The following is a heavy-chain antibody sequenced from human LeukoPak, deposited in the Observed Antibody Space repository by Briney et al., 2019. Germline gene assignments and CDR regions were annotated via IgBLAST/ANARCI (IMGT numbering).Heavy chain of an antibody. CDR1: EYTFTSYY. J-gene: IGHJ5*02. Sequence: GASVKVSCKASEYTFTSYYIHWVRQAPGQGLEWMGIINPSGGSTSYAQKFQGRVTTTRDTSTSTVYMELSSLRSEDTAVYYCARDPTGDNWFDPWGQGTLVTVSS. V-gene: IGHV1-46*01. CDR2: INPSGGST. D-gene: IGHD1-1*01. CDR3: ARDPTGDNWFDP.